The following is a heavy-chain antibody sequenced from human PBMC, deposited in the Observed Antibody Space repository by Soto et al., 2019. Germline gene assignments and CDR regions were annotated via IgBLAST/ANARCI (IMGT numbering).Heavy chain of an antibody. D-gene: IGHD2-2*01. CDR1: GFTFSSYA. CDR2: ISYDGSNK. J-gene: IGHJ4*02. Sequence: GSLRLSCATSGFTFSSYAIHWVRQAPGNGLEWVAVISYDGSNKNYADSVKGRFTISRDNSKNTVDLQMNSLRAEDTSVYYCARDGVGVVPAAIRFDYWGQGTLVTVSS. CDR3: ARDGVGVVPAAIRFDY. V-gene: IGHV3-30-3*01.